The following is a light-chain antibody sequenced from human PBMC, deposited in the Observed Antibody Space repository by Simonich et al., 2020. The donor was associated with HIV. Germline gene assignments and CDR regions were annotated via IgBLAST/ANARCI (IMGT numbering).Light chain of an antibody. V-gene: IGKV4-1*01. CDR3: QQSYNTPYT. CDR2: LAS. J-gene: IGKJ2*01. Sequence: DIVMTKSPDSLAVSLGERATINCKSSPSVLYSSNNKNYLAWYQQKPGQPPKLLIYLASTRESGVPDRFSGSVSGTDFTLTISSLQAEDVAVYYCQQSYNTPYTFGQGTKLEIK. CDR1: PSVLYSSNNKNY.